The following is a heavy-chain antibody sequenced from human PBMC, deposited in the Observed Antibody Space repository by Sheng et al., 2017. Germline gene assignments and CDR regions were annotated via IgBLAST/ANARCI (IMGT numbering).Heavy chain of an antibody. J-gene: IGHJ4*02. V-gene: IGHV4-38-2*01. D-gene: IGHD3-22*01. Sequence: QVQLQESGPGLVKPSETLSLTCAVSGYSISSGYYWGWIRQPPGKGLEWIGSIYHSGSTYYNPSLKSRVTISVDTSKNQFSLKLSSVTAADTAVYYCASGATSGYYDSSGCYFDYWGQGTLVTVSS. CDR3: ASGATSGYYDSSGCYFDY. CDR1: GYSISSGYY. CDR2: IYHSGST.